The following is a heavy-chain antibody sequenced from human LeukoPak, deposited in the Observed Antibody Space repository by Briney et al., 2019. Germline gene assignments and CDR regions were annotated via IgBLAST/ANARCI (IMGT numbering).Heavy chain of an antibody. J-gene: IGHJ4*02. CDR1: GFTFSSFG. Sequence: GGSLRLSCAASGFTFSSFGMHWVRQAPGKGLECVAVISHDGSNKYYADSVKGRFTISRDNSKKTLYLQMNSLRAEDTAVYYCAKRMGPSIVAADLDYWGQGTLVTVSS. D-gene: IGHD6-13*01. V-gene: IGHV3-30*18. CDR2: ISHDGSNK. CDR3: AKRMGPSIVAADLDY.